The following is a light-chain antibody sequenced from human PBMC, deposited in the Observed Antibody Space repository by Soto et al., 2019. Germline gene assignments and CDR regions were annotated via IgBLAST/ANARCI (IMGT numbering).Light chain of an antibody. CDR2: AAS. CDR3: QQSLTIPYT. Sequence: DIQMTQSPSSLSASVRDRVTITCRASQTISTNLNWYQQKPGKAPKLLIYAASTLQSGVPSRFSGSGSGTDFPLTINSLQPEDVATYYCQQSLTIPYTFGQGTKLEIK. J-gene: IGKJ2*01. V-gene: IGKV1-39*01. CDR1: QTISTN.